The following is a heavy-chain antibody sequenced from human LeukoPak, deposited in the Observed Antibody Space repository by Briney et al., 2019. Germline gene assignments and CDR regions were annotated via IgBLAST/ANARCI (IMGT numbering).Heavy chain of an antibody. D-gene: IGHD5-18*01. CDR1: GFTFDDYA. Sequence: GGSLRLSCAASGFTFDDYAMHWVRQAPGKGLEWVSLISGDGGSTYYADSVKGRFTISRDNSKNSLYLQMNSLRIEDTALYYCAKVPLGYSYGYDYWGQGTLVTVSS. CDR2: ISGDGGST. J-gene: IGHJ4*02. V-gene: IGHV3-43*02. CDR3: AKVPLGYSYGYDY.